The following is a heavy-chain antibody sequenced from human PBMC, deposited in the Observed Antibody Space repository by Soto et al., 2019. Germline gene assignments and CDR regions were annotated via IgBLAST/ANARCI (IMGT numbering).Heavy chain of an antibody. J-gene: IGHJ5*02. D-gene: IGHD2-2*01. CDR3: ARGGPNIVVPPYWFDT. CDR1: GFTFSSYW. V-gene: IGHV3-7*01. Sequence: GGSLRLSCAASGFTFSSYWMSWVRQAPGKGLEWVANIKQDGSEKYYVDSVKGRFTISRDNAKNSLYLQMNSLRAEDTAVYYCARGGPNIVVPPYWFDTWGQGTLVTVSS. CDR2: IKQDGSEK.